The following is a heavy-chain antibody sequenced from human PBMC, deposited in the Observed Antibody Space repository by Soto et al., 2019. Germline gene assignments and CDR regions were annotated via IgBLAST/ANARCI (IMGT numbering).Heavy chain of an antibody. CDR3: AREYYGSGGLDY. Sequence: GGSLRLSCAASGFTFSSYAMHWVRQAPGKGLEWVAVISYDGSDKYYADSVKGRFTVSRDNSKNTLYLQMNSLRAEDTAVYYCAREYYGSGGLDYWGQGTLVTVSS. CDR2: ISYDGSDK. J-gene: IGHJ4*02. CDR1: GFTFSSYA. V-gene: IGHV3-30-3*01. D-gene: IGHD3-10*01.